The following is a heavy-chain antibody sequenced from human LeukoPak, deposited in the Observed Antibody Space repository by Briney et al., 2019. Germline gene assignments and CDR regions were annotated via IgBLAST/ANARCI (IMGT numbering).Heavy chain of an antibody. V-gene: IGHV1-69*13. CDR3: AGDRGDYYYGMDV. J-gene: IGHJ6*02. Sequence: SVKVSCKASGYTFTSYAMHWVRQAPGQGLEWMGGIIPIFGTANYAQKFQGRVTITADESTSTAYMELSSLRSEDTAVYYCAGDRGDYYYGMDVWGQGTTVTVSS. CDR2: IIPIFGTA. CDR1: GYTFTSYA.